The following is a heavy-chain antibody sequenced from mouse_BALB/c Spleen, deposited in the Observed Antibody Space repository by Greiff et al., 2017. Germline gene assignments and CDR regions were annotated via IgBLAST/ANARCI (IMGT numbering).Heavy chain of an antibody. V-gene: IGHV1-80*01. Sequence: VQLQQSGAELVRPGSSVKISCKASGYAFSSYWMNWVKQRPGQGLEWIGQIYPGDGDTNYNGKFKGKATLTADKSSSTAYMQLSSLTSEDSAVYFCARSYYGSSYAYFDYWGQGTTLTVSS. J-gene: IGHJ2*01. CDR3: ARSYYGSSYAYFDY. D-gene: IGHD1-1*01. CDR2: IYPGDGDT. CDR1: GYAFSSYW.